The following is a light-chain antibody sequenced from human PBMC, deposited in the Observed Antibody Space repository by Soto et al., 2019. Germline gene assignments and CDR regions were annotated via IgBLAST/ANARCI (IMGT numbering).Light chain of an antibody. CDR3: SSYTSSSTLV. CDR1: NSDVGGYNY. J-gene: IGLJ3*02. V-gene: IGLV2-14*01. Sequence: QSALTQPASVSGSPGQSITISCTGTNSDVGGYNYVAWYQHHPGKAPKLMIYEVSNRPSGVSNRFSGSKSGNTASLTISGLQAEDEADYYCSSYTSSSTLVFGGGTQLTVL. CDR2: EVS.